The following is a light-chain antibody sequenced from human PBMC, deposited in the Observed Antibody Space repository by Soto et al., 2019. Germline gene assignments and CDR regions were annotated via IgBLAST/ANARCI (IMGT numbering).Light chain of an antibody. CDR1: QSVSSN. CDR3: QQYNDWPT. J-gene: IGKJ1*01. Sequence: EIVMTQSPATLSVSPGERATLSCRASQSVSSNLAWYQQKPGQAPRLLIYDASTRATGIPARFSGSGSGTEFTLTISSLQSEDFAAYYCQQYNDWPTFGQGTKVEIK. CDR2: DAS. V-gene: IGKV3-15*01.